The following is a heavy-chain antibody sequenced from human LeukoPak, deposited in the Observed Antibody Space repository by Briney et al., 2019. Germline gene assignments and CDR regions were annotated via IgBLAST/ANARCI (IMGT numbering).Heavy chain of an antibody. CDR3: AREGPLRHFDCPDY. CDR2: ISYDGSNK. V-gene: IGHV3-30-3*01. J-gene: IGHJ4*02. Sequence: GGSLRLSCAASGFTFSSYAMHWVRQAPGKGLEWVAVISYDGSNKYYADSVKGRFTISRDNSKNTLYLQMNSLRAEDTAVYYCAREGPLRHFDCPDYWGQGTLVTVSS. CDR1: GFTFSSYA. D-gene: IGHD3-9*01.